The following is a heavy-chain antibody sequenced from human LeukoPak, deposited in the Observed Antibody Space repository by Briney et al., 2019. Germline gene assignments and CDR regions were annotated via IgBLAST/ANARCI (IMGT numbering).Heavy chain of an antibody. Sequence: PSETLSLTCAVYGGSFSGYYWSWIRQPPGKGLEWIGEINHSGSTNYNPSLKSRVTISVDTSKNQFSLKLSSVTAADTAVYYCARALRITIFAVANGLGFDPWGQGTLVTVSS. CDR2: INHSGST. J-gene: IGHJ5*02. V-gene: IGHV4-34*01. CDR3: ARALRITIFAVANGLGFDP. D-gene: IGHD3-3*01. CDR1: GGSFSGYY.